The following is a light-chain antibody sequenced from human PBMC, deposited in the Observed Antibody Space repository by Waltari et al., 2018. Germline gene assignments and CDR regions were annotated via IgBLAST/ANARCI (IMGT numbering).Light chain of an antibody. V-gene: IGLV2-23*02. CDR2: EVT. J-gene: IGLJ3*02. CDR1: SSYPQTFNY. Sequence: QSALTQPASVSGSPGQSVTISCTGTSSYPQTFNYFSWYQQYPGKAPSVIIYEVTKRPSGVSIRFSGSKSGNTASLTISGLQDEDEADYYCCSYEGSSTVMFGGGTKVTVL. CDR3: CSYEGSSTVM.